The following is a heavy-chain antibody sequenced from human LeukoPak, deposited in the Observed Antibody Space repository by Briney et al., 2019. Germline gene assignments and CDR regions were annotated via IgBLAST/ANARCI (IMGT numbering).Heavy chain of an antibody. Sequence: SETLSLTCSVSGGSITNNYYYWAWIRQPPGNGLEWIGSIYYSGPTYYNPSLKTRVSMSVDTSKNQFSLKVYSVTAADTAVYYCALQPARRLSWFDPWGQGTLVTVSS. CDR2: IYYSGPT. J-gene: IGHJ5*02. D-gene: IGHD2-2*01. CDR1: GGSITNNYYY. V-gene: IGHV4-39*07. CDR3: ALQPARRLSWFDP.